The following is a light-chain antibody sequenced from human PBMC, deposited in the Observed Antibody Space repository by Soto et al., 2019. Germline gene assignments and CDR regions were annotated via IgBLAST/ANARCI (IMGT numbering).Light chain of an antibody. Sequence: QSALTQPASVSGSPGQSITISCTETSSDVGGYNYVSWYQQHPGKAPKLMIYEVSNRPSGVSNRFSGSKSGNTASLTISGLQAEDEADYYCSSYTSSSTAVFGGGTQLTVL. CDR3: SSYTSSSTAV. CDR2: EVS. V-gene: IGLV2-14*01. J-gene: IGLJ7*01. CDR1: SSDVGGYNY.